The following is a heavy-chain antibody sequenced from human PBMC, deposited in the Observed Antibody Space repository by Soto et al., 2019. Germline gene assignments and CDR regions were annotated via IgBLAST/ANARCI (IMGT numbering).Heavy chain of an antibody. CDR1: GGSFSSYS. D-gene: IGHD1-26*01. CDR3: ARDGGRHSGGIDY. Sequence: QVQLVQSGAEVKKPGSSVKVSCKASGGSFSSYSINWVRQAPGQGLEWMGDIIPIFGTANYAQKFQGRVTITADESTSTAYMELSSLRSEDTAVYYCARDGGRHSGGIDYWGQGTLVTVSS. CDR2: IIPIFGTA. J-gene: IGHJ4*02. V-gene: IGHV1-69*01.